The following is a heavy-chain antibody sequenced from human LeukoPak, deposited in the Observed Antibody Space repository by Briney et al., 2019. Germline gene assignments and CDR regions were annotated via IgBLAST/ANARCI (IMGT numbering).Heavy chain of an antibody. CDR1: GDSISSYY. D-gene: IGHD4-17*01. V-gene: IGHV4-59*08. Sequence: SETLSLTCTVSGDSISSYYWSWIRQPPGKGLEWIGYIYNSGSTDYNPSLRSRVTISLDASKNQFSLRLSSVTAADTAVYYCARPLDRYGALERWGQGTLVTVSS. CDR3: ARPLDRYGALER. CDR2: IYNSGST. J-gene: IGHJ4*02.